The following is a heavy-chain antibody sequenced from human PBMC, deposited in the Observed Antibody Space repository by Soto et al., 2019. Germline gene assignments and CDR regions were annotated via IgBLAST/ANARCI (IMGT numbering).Heavy chain of an antibody. CDR1: GFTFGDYA. CDR2: ISVSDAFI. J-gene: IGHJ4*02. V-gene: IGHV3-23*01. D-gene: IGHD1-20*01. CDR3: TRETVAGITGLDY. Sequence: GGSLRLSCTASGFTFGDYAMSWFRQAPGKGLEWVSGISVSDAFIYYADSVRGRFSISRDASENILYLQMNSLRVDDTALYYCTRETVAGITGLDYWGPGTLVTVSS.